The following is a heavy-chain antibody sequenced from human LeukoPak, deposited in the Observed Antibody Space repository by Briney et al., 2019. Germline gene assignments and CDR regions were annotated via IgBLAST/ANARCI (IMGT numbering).Heavy chain of an antibody. Sequence: GGSLRLSCAASGFTFSTYSMNWVRQAPGKGLEWVSSISSNNRYIYYADSVKGRFTISRDNAKNSLYLQMNSLRAEDTAMYYCSRGFNKIAAAGVDYWGQGTLVTVSS. CDR3: SRGFNKIAAAGVDY. J-gene: IGHJ4*02. D-gene: IGHD6-13*01. CDR2: ISSNNRYI. V-gene: IGHV3-21*01. CDR1: GFTFSTYS.